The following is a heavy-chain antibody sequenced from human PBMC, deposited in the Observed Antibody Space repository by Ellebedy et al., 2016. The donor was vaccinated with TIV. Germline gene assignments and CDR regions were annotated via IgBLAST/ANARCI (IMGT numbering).Heavy chain of an antibody. J-gene: IGHJ4*02. V-gene: IGHV3-66*01. D-gene: IGHD3-16*01. CDR2: IYSGGTT. CDR3: ARGWGRDTAEDY. CDR1: GFTVSNNY. Sequence: GESLKISCEVSGFTVSNNYMTWVRQAPGKGLEWVSVIYSGGTTYYADSVRGRFTISRDNSKNTLYLQMNSLRADDTAVYYCARGWGRDTAEDYWGQGTLVTVSS.